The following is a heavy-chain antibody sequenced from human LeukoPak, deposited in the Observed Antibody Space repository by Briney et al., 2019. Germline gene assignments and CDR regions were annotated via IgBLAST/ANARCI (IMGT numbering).Heavy chain of an antibody. CDR2: ISGSGGST. CDR1: GFTFSSYA. V-gene: IGHV3-23*01. CDR3: AGNSPGYYYYGMDV. J-gene: IGHJ6*02. D-gene: IGHD2/OR15-2a*01. Sequence: SGGSLRLSCAASGFTFSSYAMSWVRQAPGKGLEWVSAISGSGGSTYYADSVKGRFTISRDNSKNTLYLQMNSLRAEDTAVYYCAGNSPGYYYYGMDVWGQGTTVTVSS.